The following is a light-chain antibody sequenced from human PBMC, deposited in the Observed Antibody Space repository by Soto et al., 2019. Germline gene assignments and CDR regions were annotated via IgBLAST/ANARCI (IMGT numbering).Light chain of an antibody. Sequence: DIQMPQSPSTLSASVGDRVTITCRASQSLSRYLAWYQKKPGEAPKLLIYDASSLQSGVSSRFSASGSGTQFSLFSSSLHPADLPTYYCQPYNTLSSFGHPTKV. J-gene: IGKJ3*01. CDR3: QPYNTLSS. CDR1: QSLSRY. CDR2: DAS. V-gene: IGKV1-5*01.